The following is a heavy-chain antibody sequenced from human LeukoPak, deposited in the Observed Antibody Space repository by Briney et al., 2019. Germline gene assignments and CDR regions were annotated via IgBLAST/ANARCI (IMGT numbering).Heavy chain of an antibody. CDR3: ARARDAYNWDY. V-gene: IGHV3-23*01. CDR2: ISGSGGGT. D-gene: IGHD1-1*01. Sequence: GGSLRLSCAASGFTFSSYAMNWVRQAPGKGLEWVSAISGSGGGTYYADSVKGRFTISRDNSKNTLFLQMNSLRAEDTAVYYCARARDAYNWDYWGQGTLVTVSS. CDR1: GFTFSSYA. J-gene: IGHJ4*02.